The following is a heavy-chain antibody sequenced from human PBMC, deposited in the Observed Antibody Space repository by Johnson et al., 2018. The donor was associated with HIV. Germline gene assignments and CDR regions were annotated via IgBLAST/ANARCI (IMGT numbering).Heavy chain of an antibody. CDR1: GFTFSSYG. CDR2: IRYDGSNK. V-gene: IGHV3-30*02. J-gene: IGHJ3*02. D-gene: IGHD3-9*01. CDR3: AKPWLSSILVAFDI. Sequence: QVQLVESGGGVVQPGGSLRLSCAASGFTFSSYGMHWVRQAPGKGLEWVAFIRYDGSNKYYADSVKGRFTISRDNSKNTLYMQMNSLRAEDTAVYYCAKPWLSSILVAFDIWGQGTMVTVSS.